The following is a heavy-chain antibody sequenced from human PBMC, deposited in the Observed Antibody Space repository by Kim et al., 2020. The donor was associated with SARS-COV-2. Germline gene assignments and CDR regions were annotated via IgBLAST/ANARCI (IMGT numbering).Heavy chain of an antibody. D-gene: IGHD3-22*01. V-gene: IGHV3-33*06. CDR3: AKGVPDDYYDSSDYYANFDS. CDR1: GFIFSSFG. J-gene: IGHJ4*02. CDR2: IWYDGSNK. Sequence: GGSLRLSCAASGFIFSSFGMHWVRQAAGKGLEWVATIWYDGSNKFYADSVKGRFTISRDNSKNNLYLQMNSLRAEDTAVYYCAKGVPDDYYDSSDYYANFDSWGQGTLVTVSS.